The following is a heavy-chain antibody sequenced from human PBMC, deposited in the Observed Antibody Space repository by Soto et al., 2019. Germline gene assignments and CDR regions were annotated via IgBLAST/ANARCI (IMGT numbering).Heavy chain of an antibody. CDR3: ARMATSGTLNWFDP. V-gene: IGHV1-8*01. J-gene: IGHJ5*02. CDR2: MNPNSANT. Sequence: QAQLVQSGAEVKEPGASVKVSRKASGYTFTNYDISWVRQATGQGLEWMGWMNPNSANTGYAQKFQGRVSMTRDTSINTAYLELSSLTSEDTAIYYCARMATSGTLNWFDPWGQGTLVTVSS. D-gene: IGHD1-26*01. CDR1: GYTFTNYD.